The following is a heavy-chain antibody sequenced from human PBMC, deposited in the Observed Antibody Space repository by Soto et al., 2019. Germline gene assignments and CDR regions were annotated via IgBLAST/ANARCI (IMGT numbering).Heavy chain of an antibody. V-gene: IGHV3-48*02. D-gene: IGHD2-15*01. Sequence: PGGSLRLSCAASGFTFSSYSMNWVRQAPGKGLEWVSYISSSSTIYYADSVEGRFTISRDNAKNSLYLQMNSLRDEDTAVYYCAREDIVVVVAAVDYWGQGTLVTVSS. CDR1: GFTFSSYS. J-gene: IGHJ4*02. CDR3: AREDIVVVVAAVDY. CDR2: ISSSSTI.